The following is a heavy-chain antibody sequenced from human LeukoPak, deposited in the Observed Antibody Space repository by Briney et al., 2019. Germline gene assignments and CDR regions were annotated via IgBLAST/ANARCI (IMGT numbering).Heavy chain of an antibody. CDR1: GGSFSGYY. J-gene: IGHJ6*03. D-gene: IGHD3-22*01. CDR2: INHSGST. V-gene: IGHV4-34*01. CDR3: ARSGSDSSGYYHTPYYCYMDV. Sequence: SETLSLTCAVYGGSFSGYYWSWIRQPPGKGLEWIGEINHSGSTNYNPSLKSRVTISVDTSKNQFSLKLSSVTAADTAVYYCARSGSDSSGYYHTPYYCYMDVWGKGTTVTVSS.